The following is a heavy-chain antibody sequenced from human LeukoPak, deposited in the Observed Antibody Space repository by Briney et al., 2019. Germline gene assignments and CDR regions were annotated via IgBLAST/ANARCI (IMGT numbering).Heavy chain of an antibody. CDR2: ISAYNGNT. CDR3: ARAYYYDSSGYFLNWFDP. CDR1: GYTFTSYG. V-gene: IGHV1-18*01. D-gene: IGHD3-22*01. J-gene: IGHJ5*02. Sequence: ASVKVSCKASGYTFTSYGISWVRQAPGQGLEWVGWISAYNGNTNYAQKPQGRVTMTTDTSTSTAYMELRSLRSDDTAVYYCARAYYYDSSGYFLNWFDPWGQGTLVTVSS.